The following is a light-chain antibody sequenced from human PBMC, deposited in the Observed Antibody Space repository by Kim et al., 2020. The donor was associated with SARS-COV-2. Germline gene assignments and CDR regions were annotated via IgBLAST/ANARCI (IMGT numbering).Light chain of an antibody. CDR3: QQYSDSPPT. CDR2: GAS. J-gene: IGKJ1*01. CDR1: QSVGNNY. Sequence: EILLTQSPGTLSLSPGERATLSCRASQSVGNNYLAWYQQKPGQAPRLLIYGASSRATGIPDRFGGSGSGTDFTLTISRLEPEDFAVYFCQQYSDSPPTFGQGTKVDIK. V-gene: IGKV3-20*01.